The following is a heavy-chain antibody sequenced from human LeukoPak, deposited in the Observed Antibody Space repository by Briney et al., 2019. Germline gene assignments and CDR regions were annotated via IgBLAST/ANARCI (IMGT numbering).Heavy chain of an antibody. D-gene: IGHD4-11*01. CDR2: IIPILGIA. Sequence: SVKVSCKASGGTFSSYTISWVRQAPGQGLEWMGRIIPILGIANYAQKFQGRVTITADKPTSTAYMELSSLRSEDTAVYYCATDYSNYNSPQAYWGQGTLVTVSS. J-gene: IGHJ4*02. CDR1: GGTFSSYT. V-gene: IGHV1-69*02. CDR3: ATDYSNYNSPQAY.